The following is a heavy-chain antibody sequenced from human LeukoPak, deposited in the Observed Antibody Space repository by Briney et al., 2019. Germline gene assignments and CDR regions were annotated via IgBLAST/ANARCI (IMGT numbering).Heavy chain of an antibody. D-gene: IGHD5-12*01. CDR3: ARVSGGYVEALDY. J-gene: IGHJ4*02. V-gene: IGHV4-38-2*02. CDR2: IYHSGNT. CDR1: AYSISSGYY. Sequence: SETLSLTCTVSAYSISSGYYWGWIRQPPGKGLEWIGSIYHSGNTYYNPSLKSRVTMSVDTSKNQFSLKLSSVTAADTAVYYCARVSGGYVEALDYWGQGTLVTVSS.